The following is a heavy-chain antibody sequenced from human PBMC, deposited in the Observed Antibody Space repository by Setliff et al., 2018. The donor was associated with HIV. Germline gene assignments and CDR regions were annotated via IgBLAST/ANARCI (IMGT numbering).Heavy chain of an antibody. V-gene: IGHV1-69*05. CDR3: ARGKGVGGVIITGGLDV. Sequence: SVKVSCKTSGGTFSNYAISWVRQAPGQGLEWMGGIIPMFGTANYAQKFQGRVTITTDASTSTAYMELSSLRSEDTAVYYCARGKGVGGVIITGGLDVWGQGTTVTVSS. D-gene: IGHD3-10*01. CDR1: GGTFSNYA. J-gene: IGHJ6*02. CDR2: IIPMFGTA.